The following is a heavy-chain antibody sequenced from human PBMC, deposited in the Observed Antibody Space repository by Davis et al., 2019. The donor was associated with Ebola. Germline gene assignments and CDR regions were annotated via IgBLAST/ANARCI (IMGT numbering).Heavy chain of an antibody. Sequence: GGSLRLSCAASGFIFSNYAMNWVRQAPGKGLEWVSFVSGGGDYTHHADSVKGRFTISRDNSKNTLYLQMNSLRAEDTALYFCAKRVRGYSYGTFDNWGQGTLVTVSS. CDR1: GFIFSNYA. CDR3: AKRVRGYSYGTFDN. CDR2: VSGGGDYT. V-gene: IGHV3-23*01. D-gene: IGHD5-18*01. J-gene: IGHJ4*02.